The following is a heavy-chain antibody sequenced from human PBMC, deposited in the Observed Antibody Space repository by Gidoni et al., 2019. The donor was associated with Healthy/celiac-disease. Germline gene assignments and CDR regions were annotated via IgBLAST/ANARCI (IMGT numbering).Heavy chain of an antibody. CDR3: AKDSRHYSSGWYEGAYYFDY. V-gene: IGHV3-23*01. D-gene: IGHD6-19*01. CDR1: GFTFISYA. J-gene: IGHJ4*02. Sequence: EVQLLESGGGLVQPGGSLRLSCAASGFTFISYAMSWVRQAPGKGLECVSAISGSGGMTYYADSVKGRFTISRDNSKNTLYLQMNSLRAEDTAVYYCAKDSRHYSSGWYEGAYYFDYWGQGTLVTVSS. CDR2: ISGSGGMT.